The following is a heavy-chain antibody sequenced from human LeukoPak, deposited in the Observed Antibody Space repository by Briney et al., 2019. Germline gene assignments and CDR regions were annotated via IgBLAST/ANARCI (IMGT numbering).Heavy chain of an antibody. V-gene: IGHV1-2*04. Sequence: ASVKVSCKASGYTFTGYYMHWVRQAPGQGLEWMGWINPNSDGTNYAQKFQGWVTMTRDTSISTAYMELSRLRSDDTAVYYCARAISDCSSTSCRPASFDPWGQGTLVTVSS. D-gene: IGHD2-2*01. CDR2: INPNSDGT. CDR3: ARAISDCSSTSCRPASFDP. CDR1: GYTFTGYY. J-gene: IGHJ5*02.